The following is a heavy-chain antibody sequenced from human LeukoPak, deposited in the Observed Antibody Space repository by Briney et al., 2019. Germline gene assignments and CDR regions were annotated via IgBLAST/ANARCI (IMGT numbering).Heavy chain of an antibody. CDR2: IYYSGCN. CDR1: GGSLSSYY. V-gene: IGHV4-59*01. CDR3: ARELGYCSGGSCYGWFDP. Sequence: SETLCLSCAVSGGSLSSYYWSWVRQPPGKGLEWVGDIYYSGCNKYNPSLKKRVTISVDTSKNQFSLKLSSVTAAETAVYYGARELGYCSGGSCYGWFDPWGQGAMASVS. J-gene: IGHJ5*02. D-gene: IGHD2-15*01.